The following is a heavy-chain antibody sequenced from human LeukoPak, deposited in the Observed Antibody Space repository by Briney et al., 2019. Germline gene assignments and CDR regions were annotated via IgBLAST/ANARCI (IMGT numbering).Heavy chain of an antibody. V-gene: IGHV4-39*01. CDR2: IYYSGST. CDR1: GGSFSGYY. J-gene: IGHJ5*02. D-gene: IGHD2-2*01. CDR3: ATGEVYCSSTSCLAPFDP. Sequence: SETLSLTCAVYGGSFSGYYWGWIRQPPGKGLEWIGSIYYSGSTYYNPSLKSRVTISVDTSKNQFSLKLSSVTAADTAVYYCATGEVYCSSTSCLAPFDPWGQGTLVTVSS.